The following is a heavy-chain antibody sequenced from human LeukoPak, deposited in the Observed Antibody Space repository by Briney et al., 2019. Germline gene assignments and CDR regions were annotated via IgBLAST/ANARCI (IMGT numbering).Heavy chain of an antibody. CDR3: ARGSWDF. CDR2: IWLDGSNK. V-gene: IGHV3-33*01. CDR1: GFTFSAYG. Sequence: GGSLRLSCAASGFTFSAYGMHWVRQAPGKGLEWVAVIWLDGSNKFYADSVQGRFTISRDNSKNTLYLQMNSLRAEDTAVYYCARGSWDFWGQGTLVTVSS. D-gene: IGHD3-10*01. J-gene: IGHJ4*02.